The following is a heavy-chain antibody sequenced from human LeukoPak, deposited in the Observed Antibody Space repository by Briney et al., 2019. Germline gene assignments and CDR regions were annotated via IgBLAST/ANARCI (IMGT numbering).Heavy chain of an antibody. D-gene: IGHD1-26*01. CDR3: ASQATSIVGATTNWFDP. Sequence: SVKVSCKASGGTFSSYTISWVRQAPGLGLEWMGRIIPILGITNYAQKFEGRVTITADKSTNTAYMELSSLRSEDTAVCYCASQATSIVGATTNWFDPWGQGTLVTVSS. CDR1: GGTFSSYT. J-gene: IGHJ5*02. CDR2: IIPILGIT. V-gene: IGHV1-69*02.